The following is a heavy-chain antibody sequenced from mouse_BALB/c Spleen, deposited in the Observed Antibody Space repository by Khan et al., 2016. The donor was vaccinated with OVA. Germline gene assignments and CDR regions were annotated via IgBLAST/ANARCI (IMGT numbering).Heavy chain of an antibody. CDR2: IYPGSGST. V-gene: IGHV1S22*01. CDR1: GYTFTSYW. J-gene: IGHJ2*01. Sequence: LQQPGSELVRPGASVKLSCKASGYTFTSYWMHWVKQRPGQGLEWIGNIYPGSGSTNYDEKFKSKATLTVDTSSSTAYMQLSSLTSEDSAVDYCTREEYDGDYWGQGTTLTVSS. D-gene: IGHD2-14*01. CDR3: TREEYDGDY.